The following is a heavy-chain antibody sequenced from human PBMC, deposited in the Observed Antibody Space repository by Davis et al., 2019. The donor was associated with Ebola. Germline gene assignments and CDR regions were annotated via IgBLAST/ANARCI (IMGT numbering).Heavy chain of an antibody. D-gene: IGHD2-2*01. CDR3: ARAHCSSTSCHYYYGMDV. CDR1: GFTFSSYG. Sequence: GESLKISCAASGFTFSSYGMHWVRQAPGKGLEWVSYISSSSSYTNYADSVKGRFTISRDNAKNSLYLQMNSLRAEDTAVYYCARAHCSSTSCHYYYGMDVWGQGTTVTVSS. CDR2: ISSSSSYT. J-gene: IGHJ6*02. V-gene: IGHV3-21*05.